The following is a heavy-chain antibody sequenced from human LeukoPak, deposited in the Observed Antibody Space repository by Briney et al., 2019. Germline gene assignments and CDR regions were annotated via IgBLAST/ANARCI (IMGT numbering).Heavy chain of an antibody. CDR3: ARDRNYYDSTLEY. Sequence: SVKVSCKATGGTFSSYSFIWVRQAPGQRLEWMGGIIPLFGTASYAQKFQGRVTITADKSTSTAYMELSSLRSEDTAVYYCARDRNYYDSTLEYWGQGTLVTVSS. D-gene: IGHD3-22*01. CDR2: IIPLFGTA. J-gene: IGHJ4*02. CDR1: GGTFSSYS. V-gene: IGHV1-69*06.